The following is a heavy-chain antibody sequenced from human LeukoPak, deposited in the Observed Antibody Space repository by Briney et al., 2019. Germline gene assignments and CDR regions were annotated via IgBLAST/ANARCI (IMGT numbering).Heavy chain of an antibody. D-gene: IGHD3-10*01. CDR3: ARHKRDGLWFGELLYPYYFDY. CDR1: GYSFTSYW. Sequence: GESLKISCKGSGYSFTSYWICWVRQMPGKGLEWMGIIYPGDSDTRYSPSFQGQVTISADKSISTAYLQWSSLKASDTAMYYCARHKRDGLWFGELLYPYYFDYWGQGTLVTVSS. CDR2: IYPGDSDT. V-gene: IGHV5-51*01. J-gene: IGHJ4*02.